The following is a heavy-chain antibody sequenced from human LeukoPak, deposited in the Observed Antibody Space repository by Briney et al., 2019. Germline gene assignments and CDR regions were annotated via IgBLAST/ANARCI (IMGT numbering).Heavy chain of an antibody. V-gene: IGHV6-1*01. Sequence: SQTLSLTCGISGDSVSSKDGAWNWIRQSPSRGLEWVGRTYYRSKWYDDYATSLQGRISISPDTSKNQFSLKLSSVTAADTAVYYCARDVPNYYGSGSLGGMDVWGQGTTVTVSS. D-gene: IGHD3-10*01. CDR2: TYYRSKWYD. CDR3: ARDVPNYYGSGSLGGMDV. CDR1: GDSVSSKDGA. J-gene: IGHJ6*01.